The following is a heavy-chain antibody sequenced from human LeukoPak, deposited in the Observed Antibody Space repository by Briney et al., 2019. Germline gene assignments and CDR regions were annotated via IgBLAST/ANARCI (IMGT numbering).Heavy chain of an antibody. D-gene: IGHD2/OR15-2a*01. V-gene: IGHV1-69*13. CDR2: IIPIFGTA. Sequence: SVKVSCKASGGTFSSYAISWVRQAPGQGLEWMGGIIPIFGTANYAQKFQGRVTITADESTSTAYMEQSSLRSEDTAVYYCARDTIIRGYMDVWGKGTTVTVSS. CDR1: GGTFSSYA. J-gene: IGHJ6*03. CDR3: ARDTIIRGYMDV.